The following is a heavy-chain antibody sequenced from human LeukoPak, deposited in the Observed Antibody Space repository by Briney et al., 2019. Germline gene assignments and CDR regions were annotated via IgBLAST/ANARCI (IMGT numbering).Heavy chain of an antibody. D-gene: IGHD5-18*01. CDR1: GGSFSGYY. CDR3: ARRGLAQLWPLDV. V-gene: IGHV4-34*01. Sequence: SETLSLTCAVYGGSFSGYYWSWIRQPPGKGLEWIGEINHSGSTNYNPSLKSRVTISVDTSKNQFSLKLSSVTDADTAVYYCARRGLAQLWPLDVWGKGTTVTISS. CDR2: INHSGST. J-gene: IGHJ6*04.